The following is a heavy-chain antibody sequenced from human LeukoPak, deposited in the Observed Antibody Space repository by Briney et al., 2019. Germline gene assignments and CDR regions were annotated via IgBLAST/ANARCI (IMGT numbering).Heavy chain of an antibody. CDR2: IYYSGST. CDR1: GGSISSGGYS. J-gene: IGHJ4*02. CDR3: ARGGTYYYDSSGRFDY. V-gene: IGHV4-61*08. Sequence: SETLSLTCAVSGGSISSGGYSWSWIRQPPGKGLEWIGYIYYSGSTNYNPSLKSRVTISVDTSKNQFSLKLSSVTAADTAVYYCARGGTYYYDSSGRFDYWGQGTLVTVSS. D-gene: IGHD3-22*01.